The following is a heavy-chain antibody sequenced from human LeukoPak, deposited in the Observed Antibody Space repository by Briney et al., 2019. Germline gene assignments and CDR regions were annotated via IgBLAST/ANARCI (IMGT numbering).Heavy chain of an antibody. CDR2: ISYDGSNK. CDR1: GITFSNYA. J-gene: IGHJ4*02. D-gene: IGHD3-10*01. Sequence: PGGSLRLSCAASGITFSNYAMPWVRQAPGKGLEWVGVISYDGSNKYYADSVKGRFTISRENSKNTLYLQMNSLRAEDTAVYYCAASLWFGEGYFDYWGQGTRVTVSS. CDR3: AASLWFGEGYFDY. V-gene: IGHV3-30-3*01.